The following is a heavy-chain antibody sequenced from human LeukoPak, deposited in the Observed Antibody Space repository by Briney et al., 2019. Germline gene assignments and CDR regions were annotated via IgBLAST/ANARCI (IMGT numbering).Heavy chain of an antibody. CDR2: ISSSSSYI. D-gene: IGHD4-17*01. Sequence: GGSLRLSCAASGFTFSSYSMNWVRQAPGKGLEWVSSISSSSSYIYYADSVKGRFTISRDNAKNSLYLQMNSLRAEDTAVYYCARGTVNYYYGMDVWGQGTTVTVSS. CDR1: GFTFSSYS. V-gene: IGHV3-21*01. CDR3: ARGTVNYYYGMDV. J-gene: IGHJ6*02.